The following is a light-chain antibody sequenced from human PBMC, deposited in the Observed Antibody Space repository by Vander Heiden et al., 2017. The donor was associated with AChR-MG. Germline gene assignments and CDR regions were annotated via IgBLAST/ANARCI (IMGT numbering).Light chain of an antibody. Sequence: DIQITQSPSSLSASAGDRVTITCRASQSISRYLNWYKQKLGKAPKLLIYAASRLQSGVPSRLSGSGSGKDFTLTISSLQPKDFETSYCQQSYSTPRTFGQGTKVEIK. V-gene: IGKV1-39*01. CDR3: QQSYSTPRT. CDR1: QSISRY. CDR2: AAS. J-gene: IGKJ1*01.